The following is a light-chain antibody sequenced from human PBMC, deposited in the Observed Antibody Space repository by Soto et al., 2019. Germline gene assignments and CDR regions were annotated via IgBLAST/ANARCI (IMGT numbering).Light chain of an antibody. CDR2: GAS. V-gene: IGKV3-15*01. CDR3: QQYNNWPLT. CDR1: QSVSSN. J-gene: IGKJ5*01. Sequence: EIVMTQSPATLSVSPGERATLSCRASQSVSSNLAWYQQKPGQAPRLLIYGASTRATGIPARFSGSGSGTEFTLTISGLQSEDFAVYYCQQYNNWPLTVGQGTRLEIK.